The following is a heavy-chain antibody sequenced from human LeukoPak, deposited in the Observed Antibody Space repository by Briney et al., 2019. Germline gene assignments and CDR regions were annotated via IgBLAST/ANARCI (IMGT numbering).Heavy chain of an antibody. Sequence: SETLSLTCSVSGGFNTHYYWTWIRQPPGKELEWIGYIYHSGSTKYNPSLKSRVTISVDTSKNHFSLKLSSVTAADTAVYYCASFVGSGSIRVDYWGQGTLVTVS. J-gene: IGHJ4*02. CDR3: ASFVGSGSIRVDY. CDR2: IYHSGST. V-gene: IGHV4-59*01. D-gene: IGHD3-10*01. CDR1: GGFNTHYY.